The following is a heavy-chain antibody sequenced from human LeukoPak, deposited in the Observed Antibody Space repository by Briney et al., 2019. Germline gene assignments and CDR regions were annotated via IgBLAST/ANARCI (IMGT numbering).Heavy chain of an antibody. V-gene: IGHV1-69*04. J-gene: IGHJ3*02. Sequence: GSSVKVSCKASGGTFSSYAISWVRQAPGQGLEWMGRIIPILGIANYAQKFQGRVTITADKSTSTAYMELSSLRSEDTAVYYCARDQYLTMVRGPFDAFDIWGQGTMVTVSS. CDR3: ARDQYLTMVRGPFDAFDI. CDR1: GGTFSSYA. CDR2: IIPILGIA. D-gene: IGHD3-10*01.